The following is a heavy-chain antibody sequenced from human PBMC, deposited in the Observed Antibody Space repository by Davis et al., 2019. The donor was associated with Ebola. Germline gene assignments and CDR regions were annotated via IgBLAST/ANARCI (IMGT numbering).Heavy chain of an antibody. CDR3: ARQESLYGSSDT. D-gene: IGHD3-22*01. CDR1: GYSFTTYW. Sequence: KVSCKGSGYSFTTYWIAWVRQMPGKGLEWVGIMYPGDTDTRYSPSFEGQVTLSADRSISTAYLQWSSLKASDTAMYYCARQESLYGSSDTWGQGTLVTVSS. CDR2: MYPGDTDT. J-gene: IGHJ5*02. V-gene: IGHV5-51*01.